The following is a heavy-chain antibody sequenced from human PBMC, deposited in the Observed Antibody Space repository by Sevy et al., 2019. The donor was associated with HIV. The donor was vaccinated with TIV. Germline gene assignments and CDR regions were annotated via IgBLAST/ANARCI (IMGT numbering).Heavy chain of an antibody. Sequence: GGSLRLSCAASGFTFSSYAMSWVRQAPGKGLEWVPAISGSGGSTSNEDSVKGRFTISRDNSKNTLYLQMNSLRAEDTAVYYCAKAPNGYYGSGREGYYFDYWGQGTLVTVSS. CDR1: GFTFSSYA. CDR2: ISGSGGST. J-gene: IGHJ4*02. CDR3: AKAPNGYYGSGREGYYFDY. V-gene: IGHV3-23*01. D-gene: IGHD3-10*01.